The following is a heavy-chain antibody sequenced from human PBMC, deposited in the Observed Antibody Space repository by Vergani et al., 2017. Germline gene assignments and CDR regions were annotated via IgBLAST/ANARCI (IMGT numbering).Heavy chain of an antibody. CDR2: IYYSGST. J-gene: IGHJ6*02. CDR3: AXSSGAGYYYYGMDV. D-gene: IGHD6-6*01. Sequence: QVQLQESGPGLVKPSQTLSLTCTVSGGSISSGDYYWSWIRQPPGKGLEWIGYIYYSGSTYYNPSLKSRVTISVDTSKNQFSLKLSSVTAADTAVYYCAXSSGAGYYYYGMDVWGQGTTVTVSS. CDR1: GGSISSGDYY. V-gene: IGHV4-30-4*08.